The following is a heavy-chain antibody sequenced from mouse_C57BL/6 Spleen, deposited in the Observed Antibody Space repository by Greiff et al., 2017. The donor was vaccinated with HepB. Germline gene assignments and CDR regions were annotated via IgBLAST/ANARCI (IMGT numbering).Heavy chain of an antibody. Sequence: QVQLQQPGAELVKPGASVKMSCKASGYTFTSYWITWVKQRPGQGLEWIGDIYPGSGSTNYNEKFKSKATLTVDTSSSTAYMQLSSLTSEDSAVYYCARRLYDYDAHFAYWGQGTLVTVSA. CDR3: ARRLYDYDAHFAY. V-gene: IGHV1-55*01. CDR2: IYPGSGST. D-gene: IGHD2-4*01. CDR1: GYTFTSYW. J-gene: IGHJ3*01.